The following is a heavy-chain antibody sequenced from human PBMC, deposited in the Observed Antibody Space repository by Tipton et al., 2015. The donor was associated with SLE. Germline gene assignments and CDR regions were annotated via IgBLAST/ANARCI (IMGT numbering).Heavy chain of an antibody. CDR1: GGSISDYF. CDR3: VKGQEVAATNYYYCMDV. Sequence: TLSLTCSISGGSISDYFWSWIRQAPGKGPEWIGHMSDSGNTNYNPSLKSRVTISVDTSRSQVSLRVSSVTAADTAKYYCVKGQEVAATNYYYCMDVWGKGTTVTVS. D-gene: IGHD6-19*01. V-gene: IGHV4-59*01. J-gene: IGHJ6*03. CDR2: MSDSGNT.